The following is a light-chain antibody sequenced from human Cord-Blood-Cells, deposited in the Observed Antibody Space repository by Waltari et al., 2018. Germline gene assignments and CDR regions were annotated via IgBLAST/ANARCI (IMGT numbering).Light chain of an antibody. J-gene: IGKJ2*01. CDR1: QSVSSSY. Sequence: EIVLTQSPATLSLSPGERATLSCGASQSVSSSYLAWYQQKPGLAPRLLIYDASSRATGITDRFSGSGSGTDFTLTISRLEPEDFAVYYCQQYGSSPTFGQGTKLEIK. CDR2: DAS. CDR3: QQYGSSPT. V-gene: IGKV3D-20*01.